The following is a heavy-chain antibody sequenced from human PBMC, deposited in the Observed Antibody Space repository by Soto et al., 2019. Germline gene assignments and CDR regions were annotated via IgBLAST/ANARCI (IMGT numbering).Heavy chain of an antibody. Sequence: QVQLVQSGAEVKKPGSSVTVSCKASGGTFSSSAISWVRQAPGQGLEWMGAIIPVFGTAHYAQKFQGRVTITAHKPTSTAYMELSRLRSEDTAVYYCARERPERGKDVWGQGTTVTVSS. J-gene: IGHJ6*02. CDR1: GGTFSSSA. CDR2: IIPVFGTA. CDR3: ARERPERGKDV. D-gene: IGHD6-25*01. V-gene: IGHV1-69*06.